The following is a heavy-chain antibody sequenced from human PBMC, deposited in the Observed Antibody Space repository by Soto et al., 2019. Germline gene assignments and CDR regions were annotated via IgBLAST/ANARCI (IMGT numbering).Heavy chain of an antibody. CDR2: ISSGHGDI. J-gene: IGHJ4*02. D-gene: IGHD6-19*01. CDR3: ALLTSGWYGDFDF. Sequence: DVQLVESGGGLVKPGGSLTLSCAASGFTFSSYSLSWVRQAPGKGLEWVSSISSGHGDIYYADSVKGRFIGSRDNAKSLLFLQMNNLRVEDTAVYYCALLTSGWYGDFDFWGQGTLVTVSS. CDR1: GFTFSSYS. V-gene: IGHV3-21*01.